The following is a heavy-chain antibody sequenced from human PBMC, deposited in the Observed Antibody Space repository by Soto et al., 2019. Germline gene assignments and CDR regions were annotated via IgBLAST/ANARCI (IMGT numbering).Heavy chain of an antibody. Sequence: ASVKVSCKASGYTFSNFAMHWVRQAPGQRLEWMGWINPGNGNTKYSQTFQGRVTITRDTSASTAYMELSSLRSEDTAVYYCARAVAGGEKTIYYSYGMDVWGKGTTATFP. D-gene: IGHD3-16*01. CDR1: GYTFSNFA. J-gene: IGHJ6*04. V-gene: IGHV1-3*01. CDR3: ARAVAGGEKTIYYSYGMDV. CDR2: INPGNGNT.